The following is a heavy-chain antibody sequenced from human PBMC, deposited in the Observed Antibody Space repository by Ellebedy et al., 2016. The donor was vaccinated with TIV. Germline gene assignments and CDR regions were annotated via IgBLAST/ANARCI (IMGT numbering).Heavy chain of an antibody. V-gene: IGHV3-30*18. CDR1: GFTFSRFG. CDR3: AKETTELTATTLY. J-gene: IGHJ4*02. D-gene: IGHD1-1*01. CDR2: ISHDGSVK. Sequence: GESLKISCAASGFTFSRFGMQWVRQAPGKGLEWVAVISHDGSVKHYADSVKGRFTISIDNSKNTLNLQLSSLRSEDTAVYYCAKETTELTATTLYWGQGTLVTVSS.